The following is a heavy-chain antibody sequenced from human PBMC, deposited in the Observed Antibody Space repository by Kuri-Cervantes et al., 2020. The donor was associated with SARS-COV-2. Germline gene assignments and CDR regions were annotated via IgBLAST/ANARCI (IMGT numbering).Heavy chain of an antibody. CDR3: ARDQARSTLIDY. J-gene: IGHJ4*02. D-gene: IGHD1-26*01. V-gene: IGHV3-21*01. CDR1: GFTFSSYD. CDR2: IGSYGVTT. Sequence: GGSLRLSCAASGFTFSSYDMSSVRQAPGKGLEWVSGIGSYGVTTYYADSVKGRFTISRDNAKNSLYLQMNSLRAEDTAVYYCARDQARSTLIDYWGQGTLVTVSS.